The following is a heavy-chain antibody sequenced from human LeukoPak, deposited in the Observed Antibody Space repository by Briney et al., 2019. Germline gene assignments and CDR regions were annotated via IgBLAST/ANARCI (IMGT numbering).Heavy chain of an antibody. CDR1: GYTFSSYG. CDR3: ARASDSDY. CDR2: ISGYNGNT. Sequence: ASVKVSCKASGYTFSSYGISWVRQAPGQGLEWMGWISGYNGNTHYAHNLQGRVTMTTDTSTSTAYMELRSLRSDDTAVYYCARASDSDYWGQGTLVTVSS. J-gene: IGHJ4*02. V-gene: IGHV1-18*01.